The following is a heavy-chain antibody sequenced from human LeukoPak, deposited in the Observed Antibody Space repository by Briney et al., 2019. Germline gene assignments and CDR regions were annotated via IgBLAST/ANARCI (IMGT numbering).Heavy chain of an antibody. CDR3: ARHAYGDYNEIDY. CDR1: GGSISSYY. D-gene: IGHD4-17*01. Sequence: PSETLSLTCTVSGGSISSYYWSWIRQPPGKGLEWIGNIYYSGSTNYNPSLKSRVTISVDTSKNQFSLKLSSVTAADTAVYYCARHAYGDYNEIDYWGQGTLVTVSS. V-gene: IGHV4-59*08. CDR2: IYYSGST. J-gene: IGHJ4*02.